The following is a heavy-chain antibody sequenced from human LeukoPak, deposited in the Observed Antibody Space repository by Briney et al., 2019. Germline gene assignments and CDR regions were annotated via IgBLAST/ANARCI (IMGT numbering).Heavy chain of an antibody. CDR1: GGSISSYY. Sequence: PSETLPLTCTVSGGSISSYYWSWIRQPPGKGLEWIGYIYYSGSTNYNPSLKSRVTISVVTSKNQFSLKLSSVTAADTAVYYCARHTGDSSGYNYYGMDVWGQGTTVTVSS. V-gene: IGHV4-59*08. CDR2: IYYSGST. CDR3: ARHTGDSSGYNYYGMDV. J-gene: IGHJ6*02. D-gene: IGHD3-22*01.